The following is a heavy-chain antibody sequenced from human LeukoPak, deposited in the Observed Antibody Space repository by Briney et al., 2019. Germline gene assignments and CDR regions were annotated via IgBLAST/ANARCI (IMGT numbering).Heavy chain of an antibody. CDR3: AKDPGGSSWYWSFDY. J-gene: IGHJ4*02. CDR1: GFTFSSYG. D-gene: IGHD6-13*01. Sequence: PGGSLRLSCAASGFTFSSYGMHWVRQAPGKGLEWVAFIRYDGSNKYYADSVKGRFTISRDNSKNTLYLQMNSLRAEDTAVYYCAKDPGGSSWYWSFDYWGQGTLVTVSS. CDR2: IRYDGSNK. V-gene: IGHV3-30*02.